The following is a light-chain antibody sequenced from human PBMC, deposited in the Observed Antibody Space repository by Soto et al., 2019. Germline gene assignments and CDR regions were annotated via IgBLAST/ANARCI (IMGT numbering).Light chain of an antibody. J-gene: IGKJ2*01. CDR2: AAS. Sequence: DIQMTQSPSSLSASVRDRVTITCWASQSINSYLNWYQQKPGKAPKVLIYAASSLESGVPSRFSGSGSGTEFSLTISSLQPEDFATYYCQQSYSTLGTFGQGTKLEIK. V-gene: IGKV1-39*01. CDR1: QSINSY. CDR3: QQSYSTLGT.